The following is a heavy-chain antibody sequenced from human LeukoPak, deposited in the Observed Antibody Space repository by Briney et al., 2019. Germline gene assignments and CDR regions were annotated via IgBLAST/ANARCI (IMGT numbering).Heavy chain of an antibody. CDR3: ARMASQLLWFGELEIDY. Sequence: GGSLRLSCAASGFTFSSYWMSWVRQAPGKGLEWVANIKQDGSEKYYVDSVKGRFTISRDNAKNSLYLQMNSLRAEDTAVYYCARMASQLLWFGELEIDYWGQGTLVTVSS. J-gene: IGHJ4*02. D-gene: IGHD3-10*01. CDR2: IKQDGSEK. V-gene: IGHV3-7*01. CDR1: GFTFSSYW.